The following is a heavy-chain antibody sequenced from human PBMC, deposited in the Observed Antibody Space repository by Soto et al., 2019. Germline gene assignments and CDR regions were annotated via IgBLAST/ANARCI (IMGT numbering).Heavy chain of an antibody. CDR2: ISYDGRNK. D-gene: IGHD2-2*02. CDR1: GFTFSSYA. CDR3: ARDLPLYTGVFDM. J-gene: IGHJ3*02. V-gene: IGHV3-30*04. Sequence: GGSLRLSCAASGFTFSSYAMHWVRQAPGKGLEWVAVISYDGRNKYYTDSVKGRFTISRDNAKNSLYLQMNSLRAEDTAVYYCARDLPLYTGVFDMWGQGTMVTVSS.